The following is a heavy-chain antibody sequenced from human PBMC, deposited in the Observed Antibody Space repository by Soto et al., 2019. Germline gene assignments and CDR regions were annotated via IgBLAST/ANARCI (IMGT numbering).Heavy chain of an antibody. CDR3: ARRDSSGYLDWYFDL. Sequence: GESLKISCKGSGYSFTSYWIGWVRQMPGKGLEWMGIIYPGDSDTRNSPSFQGKFTISADKSINTAYLQWSSLKASDTAMYYCARRDSSGYLDWYFDLWGRGTLVTVSS. CDR2: IYPGDSDT. V-gene: IGHV5-51*01. D-gene: IGHD3-22*01. J-gene: IGHJ2*01. CDR1: GYSFTSYW.